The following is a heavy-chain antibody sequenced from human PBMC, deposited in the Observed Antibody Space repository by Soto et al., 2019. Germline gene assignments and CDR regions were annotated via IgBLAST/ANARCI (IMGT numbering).Heavy chain of an antibody. J-gene: IGHJ6*02. V-gene: IGHV4-30-4*01. D-gene: IGHD5-18*01. CDR1: GGSISSGDYY. Sequence: QVQLQESGPGLVKPSQTLYITCTVSGGSISSGDYYWRWIRQPPGKVLEWIGYIYYSGSTYYNPSLQSRVTISVDTSKYQFSLKRSSVTAADTAVYDCARASQVVTDVWGQGTTVTVPS. CDR2: IYYSGST. CDR3: ARASQVVTDV.